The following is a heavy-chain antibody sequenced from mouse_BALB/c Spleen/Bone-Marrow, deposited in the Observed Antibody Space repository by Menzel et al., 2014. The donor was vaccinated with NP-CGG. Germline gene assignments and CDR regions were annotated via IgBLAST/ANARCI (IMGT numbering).Heavy chain of an antibody. D-gene: IGHD1-2*01. CDR2: ISSGGST. CDR1: GFTFSSYA. CDR3: ARVTTATGADY. V-gene: IGHV5-6-5*01. Sequence: EVKLMESGGGLVKPGGSLKLSCAASGFTFSSYAMSWVRQTPEKRLEWVASISSGGSTYYPDSVKGRFTISRDNARNILYLQMSSLRSEDTAMYHCARVTTATGADYWGQGTSVTVSS. J-gene: IGHJ4*01.